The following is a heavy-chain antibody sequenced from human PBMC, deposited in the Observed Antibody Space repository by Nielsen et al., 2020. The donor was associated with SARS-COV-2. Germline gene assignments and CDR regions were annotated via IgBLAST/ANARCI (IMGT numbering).Heavy chain of an antibody. CDR3: ARDRAAAGKFPSMDFDY. J-gene: IGHJ4*02. D-gene: IGHD6-13*01. Sequence: SETLSLTCTVSGGSISSGGYYWSWIRQHPGKGLEWIGYIYYSGSTYYNPSLKSRVTISVDTSKNQFSLKLSSVTAADTAVYYCARDRAAAGKFPSMDFDYWGQGTLVTVSS. CDR2: IYYSGST. V-gene: IGHV4-31*03. CDR1: GGSISSGGYY.